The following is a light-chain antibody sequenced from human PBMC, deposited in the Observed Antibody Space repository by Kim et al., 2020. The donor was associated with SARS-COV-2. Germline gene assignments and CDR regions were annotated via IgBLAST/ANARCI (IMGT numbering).Light chain of an antibody. V-gene: IGLV7-46*01. J-gene: IGLJ2*01. CDR2: DTG. CDR3: LLSYSDSRV. Sequence: PGGTVTLTWDASTGPVTSGHFPDWIQQKPGQAPRTLIYDTGNRHSWTPARFSGSLLGGKAALTLSAAQPEDEADYYCLLSYSDSRVFGGGTQLTVL. CDR1: TGPVTSGHF.